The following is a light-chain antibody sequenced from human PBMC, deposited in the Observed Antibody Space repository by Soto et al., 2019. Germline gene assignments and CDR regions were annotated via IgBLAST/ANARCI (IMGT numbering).Light chain of an antibody. CDR1: SSDVGGYNY. Sequence: QSALTQPASLSGSPGQSITISCSGTSSDVGGYNYVSWYQLHPGKAPKLLIHEVSERPSVLSNRFSGSKSGNTASLTISGLQAEDEADYYGASFVTGSTYVFGSGTKLTVL. J-gene: IGLJ1*01. V-gene: IGLV2-14*01. CDR2: EVS. CDR3: ASFVTGSTYV.